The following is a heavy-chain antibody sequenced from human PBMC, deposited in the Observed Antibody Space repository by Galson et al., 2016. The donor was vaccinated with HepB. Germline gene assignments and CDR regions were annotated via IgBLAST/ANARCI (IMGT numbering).Heavy chain of an antibody. V-gene: IGHV4-34*01. CDR3: ARGGAALELQYL. D-gene: IGHD1-26*01. CDR1: GGSLSGYY. Sequence: SETLSLTCAVYGGSLSGYYWSWIRQPPGKGLEWTGEITRTGSTDYSPSLKSRVTISADTSKNQFSLRLSSLTAADTAVYYCARGGAALELQYLWGQGTLVTVSS. CDR2: ITRTGST. J-gene: IGHJ4*02.